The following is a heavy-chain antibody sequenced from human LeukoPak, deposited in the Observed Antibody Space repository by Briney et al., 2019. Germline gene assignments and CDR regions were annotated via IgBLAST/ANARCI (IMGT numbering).Heavy chain of an antibody. CDR3: AKDTIFGVETPDY. CDR2: ISGSGGST. D-gene: IGHD3-3*01. Sequence: GGSLRLSCAASGFTFSSDAMSWVRQAPGKGLEWVSAISGSGGSTYYADSVKGRFTISRDNSKKTLYLQMNSLRAEDTAVYYCAKDTIFGVETPDYWGQGTLVTVSS. J-gene: IGHJ4*02. V-gene: IGHV3-23*01. CDR1: GFTFSSDA.